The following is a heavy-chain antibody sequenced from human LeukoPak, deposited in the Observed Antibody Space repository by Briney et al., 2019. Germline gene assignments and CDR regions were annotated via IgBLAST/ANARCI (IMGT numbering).Heavy chain of an antibody. CDR2: IYHSGST. D-gene: IGHD3-3*01. Sequence: SETLSLTCTVSGYSISSGYYWGWIRQPPGKGLEWIGSIYHSGSTYYNPSLKSRVTISVDPSKNQFSLKLSSVTAADTAVYYCARESGEYYDFWSGYWYYFDYWGQGTLVTVSS. V-gene: IGHV4-38-2*02. CDR3: ARESGEYYDFWSGYWYYFDY. CDR1: GYSISSGYY. J-gene: IGHJ4*02.